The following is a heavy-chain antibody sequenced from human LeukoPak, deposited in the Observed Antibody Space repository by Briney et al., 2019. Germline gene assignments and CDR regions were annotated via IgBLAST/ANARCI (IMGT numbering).Heavy chain of an antibody. Sequence: PGGSLRLSCAASGFTVSSNYMSWVRQAPGKGLEWVSVIYSGGSTYYADSVKGRFTISRDNSKNTLYLQMNSLRAEDTAVNYCARDPGYSYGYFDYWGQGTLVTVSS. CDR2: IYSGGST. CDR3: ARDPGYSYGYFDY. V-gene: IGHV3-53*01. J-gene: IGHJ4*02. D-gene: IGHD5-18*01. CDR1: GFTVSSNY.